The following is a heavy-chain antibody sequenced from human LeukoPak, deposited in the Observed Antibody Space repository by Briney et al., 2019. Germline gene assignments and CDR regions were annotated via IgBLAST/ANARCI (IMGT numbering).Heavy chain of an antibody. CDR2: INPNRGGT. V-gene: IGHV1-2*02. CDR3: ARVEWELEYYMDV. Sequence: GASVKVSCKASGYTFTGYYMHWVRQAPGQGLEGMGWINPNRGGTNYAQKFQGRVTMTRDTSISTAYMELSRLRSDDTAVYYCARVEWELEYYMDVWGKGTTVTISS. J-gene: IGHJ6*03. CDR1: GYTFTGYY. D-gene: IGHD1-26*01.